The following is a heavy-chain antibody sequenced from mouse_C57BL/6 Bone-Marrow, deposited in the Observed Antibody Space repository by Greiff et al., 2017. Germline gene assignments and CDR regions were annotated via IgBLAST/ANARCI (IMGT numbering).Heavy chain of an antibody. D-gene: IGHD2-3*01. CDR1: GFTINDYY. Sequence: EVQLQQSGAELVKPGASVKLSCTASGFTINDYYMHWVKQRPEQGLEWIGRIDPEDGDTKYASKFQGKATITADTTSNTAYLQLSSLTSEDTAVXYGAFDGYPFAYWGQGTLVTVSA. J-gene: IGHJ3*01. CDR2: IDPEDGDT. V-gene: IGHV14-2*01. CDR3: AFDGYPFAY.